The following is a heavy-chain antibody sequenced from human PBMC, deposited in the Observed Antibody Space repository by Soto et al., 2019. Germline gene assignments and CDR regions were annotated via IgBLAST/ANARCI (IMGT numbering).Heavy chain of an antibody. V-gene: IGHV3-74*01. CDR2: INGDGSST. Sequence: GGSLRLSCGASGFAFSSYYMHWVRQAPGKGLVWVSRINGDGSSTNYADSVKGRFTISRDNAKNTVYLQMNSLRADDTGVYYCARSGWHQHYDYWGQGTLVTVSS. CDR3: ARSGWHQHYDY. J-gene: IGHJ4*02. CDR1: GFAFSSYY. D-gene: IGHD6-19*01.